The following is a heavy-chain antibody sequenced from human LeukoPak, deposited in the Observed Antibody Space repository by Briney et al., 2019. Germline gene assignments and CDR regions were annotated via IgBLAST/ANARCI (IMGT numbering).Heavy chain of an antibody. CDR2: ISGSGGST. CDR3: AKVKSGSSKDSYYYYYMDV. D-gene: IGHD1-26*01. V-gene: IGHV3-23*01. J-gene: IGHJ6*03. CDR1: GFTFSSYG. Sequence: PGGSLRLSRAASGFTFSSYGMSWVRQAPGKGLEWVSAISGSGGSTYYADSVKGRFTISRDNSKNTLYLQMNSLRAEDTAVYYCAKVKSGSSKDSYYYYYMDVWGKGTTVTISS.